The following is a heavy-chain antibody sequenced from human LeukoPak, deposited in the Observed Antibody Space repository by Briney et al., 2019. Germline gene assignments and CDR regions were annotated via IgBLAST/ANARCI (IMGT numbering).Heavy chain of an antibody. Sequence: PGGSLRLSCAASGSTVSGNYMSWVRQAPGKGLEWVSVIYSGGSTYYADSVKGRFTISRDNSKNTVYLQMNSLRAEDTAVYYCARDLVVAGRVGYYYMDVWGKGTTVIVSS. CDR3: ARDLVVAGRVGYYYMDV. J-gene: IGHJ6*03. D-gene: IGHD6-19*01. V-gene: IGHV3-53*01. CDR1: GSTVSGNY. CDR2: IYSGGST.